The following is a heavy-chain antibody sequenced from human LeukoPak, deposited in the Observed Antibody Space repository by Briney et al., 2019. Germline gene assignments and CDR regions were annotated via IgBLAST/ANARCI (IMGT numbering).Heavy chain of an antibody. CDR2: IIPIFGTA. Sequence: SVKVSCRASGGTFSSYAISWVRQAPGQGLEWMGGIIPIFGTANYAQKFQGRVTITADESTSTAYMELSSLRSEDTAVYYCARATIDILTGYYKIDAFDIWGQGTMVTVSS. J-gene: IGHJ3*02. CDR1: GGTFSSYA. V-gene: IGHV1-69*01. D-gene: IGHD3-9*01. CDR3: ARATIDILTGYYKIDAFDI.